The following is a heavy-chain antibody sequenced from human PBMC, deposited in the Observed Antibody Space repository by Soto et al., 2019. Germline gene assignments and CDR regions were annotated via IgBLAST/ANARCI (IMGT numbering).Heavy chain of an antibody. CDR3: AKDKLYSNYEYYFDH. V-gene: IGHV3-9*01. CDR2: ISWNSGTI. CDR1: GFTFSNYA. D-gene: IGHD4-4*01. J-gene: IGHJ4*02. Sequence: EVQLVESGGGLVQPGRSLRLSCAASGFTFSNYAMHWVRQAPGKGLEWVSGISWNSGTIGYADSVNGRFTISRDNAKNSLYLKMNSLRAEDTALYYCAKDKLYSNYEYYFDHWGQVTLVTVSS.